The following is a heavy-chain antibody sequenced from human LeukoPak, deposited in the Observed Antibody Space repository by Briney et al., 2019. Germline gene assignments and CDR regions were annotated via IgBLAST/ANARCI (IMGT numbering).Heavy chain of an antibody. D-gene: IGHD4-17*01. CDR2: IYTSGST. J-gene: IGHJ6*02. Sequence: SETLSLTCTVSGGSISSYYCSWIRQPAGKGLEWIGRIYTSGSTNYNPSLKSRVTMSVDTSKNQFSLKLSSVTAADTAVYCCARDPHISLDYGDYNYYYGMDVWGQGTTVTVSS. V-gene: IGHV4-4*07. CDR1: GGSISSYY. CDR3: ARDPHISLDYGDYNYYYGMDV.